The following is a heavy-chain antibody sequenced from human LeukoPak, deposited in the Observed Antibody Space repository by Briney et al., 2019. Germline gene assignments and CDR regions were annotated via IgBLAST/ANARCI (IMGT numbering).Heavy chain of an antibody. CDR3: ARAAAGTGAGNFDY. D-gene: IGHD6-13*01. Sequence: SETLSLTCAVYGGSFSGYYWSWIRQPPGKGLEWIGEINHSGSTNYNPSLKSRVTISVDTSKNQFSLKLSSVTAADTAVYYCARAAAGTGAGNFDYWGQGTLVTVSS. J-gene: IGHJ4*02. CDR1: GGSFSGYY. CDR2: INHSGST. V-gene: IGHV4-34*01.